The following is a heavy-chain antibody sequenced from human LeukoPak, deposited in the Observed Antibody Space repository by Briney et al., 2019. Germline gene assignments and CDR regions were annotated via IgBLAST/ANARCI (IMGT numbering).Heavy chain of an antibody. V-gene: IGHV4-34*01. D-gene: IGHD1-20*01. CDR2: INHSGST. J-gene: IGHJ4*02. CDR3: ARSSITGPKRGNFDY. Sequence: SETLSLTCAVYGGSFSGYYWSWIRQPPGKGLEWIGEINHSGSTNYNPSLKSRVTISVDTSKNQFSLKLSSVTAADTAVYYCARSSITGPKRGNFDYWGQGTLVTVSS. CDR1: GGSFSGYY.